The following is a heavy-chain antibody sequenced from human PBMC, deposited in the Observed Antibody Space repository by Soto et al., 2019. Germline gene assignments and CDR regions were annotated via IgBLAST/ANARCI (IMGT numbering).Heavy chain of an antibody. Sequence: QVQLQESGPGLVKASETLSLTCSVSGVSISRYYWSWIRQPPGRGLEWMGLAYSDGSTGYSPSLKSRVTMAVDTSKKQVSLELNSVTAADTAVYYCARDRSTYGGGGTGEVKENWFDPWGQGILVTVSS. D-gene: IGHD2-8*01. CDR3: ARDRSTYGGGGTGEVKENWFDP. V-gene: IGHV4-59*01. CDR2: AYSDGST. J-gene: IGHJ5*02. CDR1: GVSISRYY.